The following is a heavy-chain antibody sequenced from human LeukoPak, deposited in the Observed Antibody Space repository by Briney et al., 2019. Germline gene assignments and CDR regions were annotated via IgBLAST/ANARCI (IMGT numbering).Heavy chain of an antibody. D-gene: IGHD6-13*01. CDR2: INPNSGGT. CDR1: GYTFTGYY. CDR3: ARASSSWYFYWFDP. J-gene: IGHJ5*02. Sequence: ASVKVSCKASGYTFTGYYMHWVRQAPGQGLEWMGWINPNSGGTNYAQKFQGRVTMTRDTSISTAYMELSRLRSDDTAVYYCARASSSWYFYWFDPWGQGTLVTVSS. V-gene: IGHV1-2*02.